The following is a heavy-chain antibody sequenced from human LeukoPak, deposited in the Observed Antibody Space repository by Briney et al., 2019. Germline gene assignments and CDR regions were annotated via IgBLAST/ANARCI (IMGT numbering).Heavy chain of an antibody. CDR3: ARLRGILTGYSPIDY. J-gene: IGHJ4*02. CDR2: IYYSGST. Sequence: PSETLSLTCTVSGGSISSSSYYWGWIRQPPGKGLEWIGSIYYSGSTYYNPSLKSRVTISVDTSKNQFSLKLSSVTAADTAVHYCARLRGILTGYSPIDYWGQGTLVTVSS. D-gene: IGHD3-9*01. V-gene: IGHV4-39*01. CDR1: GGSISSSSYY.